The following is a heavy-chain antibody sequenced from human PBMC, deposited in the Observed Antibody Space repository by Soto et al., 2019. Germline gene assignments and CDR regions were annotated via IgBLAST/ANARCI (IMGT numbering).Heavy chain of an antibody. Sequence: EVQLVESGGGVVRPGGSLRLSCAASGFTFDDYGMSWVRQAPGEGLEWGPGINWNGGRTGYADSVKGRLTLSRDNAKNSMYLQMNSLRADDTALYYCARVPPGGYSGYDSAFDIWGQGTMVTVSS. V-gene: IGHV3-20*04. J-gene: IGHJ3*02. CDR3: ARVPPGGYSGYDSAFDI. CDR2: INWNGGRT. CDR1: GFTFDDYG. D-gene: IGHD5-12*01.